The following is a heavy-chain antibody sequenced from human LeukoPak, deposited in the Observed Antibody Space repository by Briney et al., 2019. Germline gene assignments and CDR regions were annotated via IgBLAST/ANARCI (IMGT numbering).Heavy chain of an antibody. D-gene: IGHD4-17*01. J-gene: IGHJ3*02. CDR3: ASDYGDYHGAFDI. CDR2: ISYDGDKK. Sequence: RPGGSLRLSCVVSGFTFNSYAMYWVRQAPGKGLEWVAVISYDGDKKYYADSVKGRFTISRDNSKNTLHLQMNSLRAEDTALYYCASDYGDYHGAFDIWGQGTMVTVSS. CDR1: GFTFNSYA. V-gene: IGHV3-30-3*01.